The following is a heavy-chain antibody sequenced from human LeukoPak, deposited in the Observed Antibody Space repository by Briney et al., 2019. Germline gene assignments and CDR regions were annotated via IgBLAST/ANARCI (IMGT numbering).Heavy chain of an antibody. J-gene: IGHJ4*02. V-gene: IGHV1-18*01. D-gene: IGHD6-13*01. CDR3: ARAPLEEAAAGTGY. Sequence: GASVKVSCKASGYTFTSYGISWVRQAPGQGLEWMGWISAYNGNTNYAQKLQGRVTMTTDTSTSTAYMELRSLRSDDTAVYYCARAPLEEAAAGTGYWGQGTLVTVSS. CDR2: ISAYNGNT. CDR1: GYTFTSYG.